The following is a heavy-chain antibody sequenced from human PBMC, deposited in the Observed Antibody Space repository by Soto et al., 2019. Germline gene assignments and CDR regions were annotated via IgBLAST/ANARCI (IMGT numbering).Heavy chain of an antibody. D-gene: IGHD3-10*01. CDR2: INPSGASA. V-gene: IGHV1-46*01. CDR3: ARDRDYPGNVWFDP. CDR1: GCVFSSYY. Sequence: ASVKVSCKASGCVFSSYYMHWVRQAPGQGLEWMGIINPSGASASYAQKFQGRVTMTRDTSTSTLYMELSSLRSEDTAVYYCARDRDYPGNVWFDPWGQGTLVTVSS. J-gene: IGHJ5*02.